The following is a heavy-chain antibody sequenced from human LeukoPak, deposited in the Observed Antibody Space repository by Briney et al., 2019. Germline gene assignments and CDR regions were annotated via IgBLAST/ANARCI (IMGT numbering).Heavy chain of an antibody. CDR2: IRSKAYGGTT. D-gene: IGHD6-19*01. J-gene: IGHJ4*02. Sequence: GGSLRLSCTASGFTFGDYAMSWVRQAPGKGLEWVGFIRSKAYGGTTEYAASVKGRFTISRDDSKSIAYLQMNSLKTEDTAVYYCTRGPGRYSSGWYDFDYWGQGTLVTVSS. V-gene: IGHV3-49*04. CDR1: GFTFGDYA. CDR3: TRGPGRYSSGWYDFDY.